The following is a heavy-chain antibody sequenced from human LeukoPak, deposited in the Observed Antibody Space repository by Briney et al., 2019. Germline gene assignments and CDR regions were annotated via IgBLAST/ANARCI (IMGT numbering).Heavy chain of an antibody. J-gene: IGHJ1*01. CDR2: MSYDGSHT. D-gene: IGHD4-17*01. V-gene: IGHV3-30*04. CDR3: ATVDGDYLTEYFQH. CDR1: GFTFSSYA. Sequence: PGGSLRLSCAASGFTFSSYAMHWVRQAPGKGLEWVAVMSYDGSHTFYADSVKGRFTISRDNSKNTLYLQMNSLRAEDTAVYFCATVDGDYLTEYFQHWGQGTLVTVSS.